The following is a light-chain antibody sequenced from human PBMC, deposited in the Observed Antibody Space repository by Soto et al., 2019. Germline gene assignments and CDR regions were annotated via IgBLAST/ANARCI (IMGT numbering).Light chain of an antibody. J-gene: IGKJ1*01. Sequence: AIQMTQSPSSLSASVGDRVTIACRGSQGIRNDLFWYQQQPGKAPNLLIYAASSLQNRVPSRFSGSGSGTDFTLTSSSLQPEDVATYYCLQHYNYPRTFGQRTKVEIK. CDR1: QGIRND. CDR3: LQHYNYPRT. V-gene: IGKV1-6*01. CDR2: AAS.